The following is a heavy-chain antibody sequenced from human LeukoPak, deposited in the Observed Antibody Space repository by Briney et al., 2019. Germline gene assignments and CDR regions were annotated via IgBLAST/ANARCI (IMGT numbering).Heavy chain of an antibody. CDR1: GGSISSYS. V-gene: IGHV4-4*07. CDR3: ARTYGPGSYLDY. D-gene: IGHD3-10*01. CDR2: IYTSGST. J-gene: IGHJ4*02. Sequence: SETLSLTCTVSGGSISSYSWSWIRQPAGKGLEWIGRIYTSGSTNHNPSLKSRVTVSVDTSKNQFSLRLTSVTAADTAVYYCARTYGPGSYLDYWGQGTLVTVSS.